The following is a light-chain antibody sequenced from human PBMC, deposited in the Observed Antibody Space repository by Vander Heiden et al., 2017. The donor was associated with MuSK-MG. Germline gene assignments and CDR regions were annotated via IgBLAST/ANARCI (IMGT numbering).Light chain of an antibody. Sequence: DIQMTQSPSSLSASVGDRVTITCRASQSISSYLNWYQQKPGKAPKLLIYAASSLQSGVPSRFSGSGSGTEFTLTISSLQPEDSAAYYCQQSDSSPPTFGQGTKVEIK. CDR1: QSISSY. J-gene: IGKJ1*01. CDR3: QQSDSSPPT. V-gene: IGKV1-39*01. CDR2: AAS.